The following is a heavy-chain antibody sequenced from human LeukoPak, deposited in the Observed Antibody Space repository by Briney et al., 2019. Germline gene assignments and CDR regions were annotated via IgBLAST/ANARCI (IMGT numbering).Heavy chain of an antibody. CDR1: GGTFSSYA. V-gene: IGHV1-69*05. D-gene: IGHD3-3*01. CDR3: ATAYYDFWSGYLYYYYMDV. J-gene: IGHJ6*03. Sequence: VASVKVSCKASGGTFSSYAFSWVRQAPGQGLEWMGGIIPIFGTANYAQKFQGRVTITTDESTCTAYMELSSLRSEDTAVYYCATAYYDFWSGYLYYYYMDVWGKGTTVTVSS. CDR2: IIPIFGTA.